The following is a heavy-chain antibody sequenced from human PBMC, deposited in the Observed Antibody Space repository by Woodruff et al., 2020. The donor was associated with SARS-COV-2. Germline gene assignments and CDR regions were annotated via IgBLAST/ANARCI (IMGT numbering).Heavy chain of an antibody. CDR2: ISYDGRNK. CDR3: AKDRGITFGGVIVLSPYYYMDV. J-gene: IGHJ6*03. V-gene: IGHV3-30*18. Sequence: VAVISYDGRNKYNADSVKGRFTISRDNSKNTLYLQMNSLRAEDTAVYYCAKDRGITFGGVIVLSPYYYMDVWGKGTTVTVSS. D-gene: IGHD3-16*02.